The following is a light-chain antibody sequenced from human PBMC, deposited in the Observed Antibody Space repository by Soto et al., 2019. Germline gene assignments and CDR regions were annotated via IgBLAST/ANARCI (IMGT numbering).Light chain of an antibody. CDR3: QQSYSTPLT. CDR2: AAS. J-gene: IGKJ4*01. CDR1: QSISSY. Sequence: DIQMTQSPSSLSASVGDRVTITCRASQSISSYLNWYQQKPGKAPKLLIYAASSLQSGVTSRFSGSGSGTDFTLTSSSLQPEDFATYYCQQSYSTPLTFGGGTKVEIK. V-gene: IGKV1-39*01.